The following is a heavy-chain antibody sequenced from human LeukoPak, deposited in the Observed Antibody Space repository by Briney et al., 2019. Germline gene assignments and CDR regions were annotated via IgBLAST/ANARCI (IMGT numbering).Heavy chain of an antibody. CDR2: IYNRGRT. D-gene: IGHD3-22*01. J-gene: IGHJ4*02. CDR1: GFTVGDNH. V-gene: IGHV3-66*01. CDR3: ARVDGSKYYYDIGWIGGYFDY. Sequence: GGSLRLSCLASGFTVGDNHMSWVRQAPGKGLEWVSLIYNRGRTNYADSVKGRFTISRDNSKNTLYLQMNSLRAEDTAVYYCARVDGSKYYYDIGWIGGYFDYWGQGTLVTVSS.